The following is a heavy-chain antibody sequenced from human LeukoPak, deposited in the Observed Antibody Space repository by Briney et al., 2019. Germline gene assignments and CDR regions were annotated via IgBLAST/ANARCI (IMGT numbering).Heavy chain of an antibody. CDR3: ARDNVGPRCHFDY. V-gene: IGHV3-74*01. CDR2: ISPDGSGA. D-gene: IGHD3-16*01. CDR1: GFTFSSYC. J-gene: IGHJ4*02. Sequence: GGSLRLSCAASGFTFSSYCMHWVRQAPGKGLLWVLRISPDGSGAISAAPVKGRFTISRNNAKNTLFLQMNSLRAEDTAVYYCARDNVGPRCHFDYWGQGTLVTVSS.